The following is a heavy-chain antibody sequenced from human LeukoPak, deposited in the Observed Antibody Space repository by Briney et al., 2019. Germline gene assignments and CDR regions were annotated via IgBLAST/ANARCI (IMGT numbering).Heavy chain of an antibody. CDR3: AREAGYCSGGSCGYYYYYGMDV. V-gene: IGHV1-69*13. J-gene: IGHJ6*02. CDR1: GGTFSSYA. D-gene: IGHD2-15*01. CDR2: IIPIFGTA. Sequence: GASVKVSCKASGGTFSSYAISWVRQAPGQGLEWMGGIIPIFGTANYAQKFQGRVTITADGSTSTAYMELSSLRSEDTAVYYCAREAGYCSGGSCGYYYYYGMDVWGQGTTVTVSS.